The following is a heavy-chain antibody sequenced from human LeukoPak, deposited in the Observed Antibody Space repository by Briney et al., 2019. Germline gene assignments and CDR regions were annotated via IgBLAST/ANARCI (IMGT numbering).Heavy chain of an antibody. D-gene: IGHD4-23*01. CDR1: GFTFSSYA. Sequence: GGSLRLSCAASGFTFSSYAMTWVRQPPGKGLEWVSSITGSGGTAFYADSVQGRFTISRDNSQNTLLLQMDSLRAEDTAVYYCAKDGRWEYGGNEFDYWGQGSLVTVSS. CDR2: ITGSGGTA. CDR3: AKDGRWEYGGNEFDY. J-gene: IGHJ4*02. V-gene: IGHV3-23*01.